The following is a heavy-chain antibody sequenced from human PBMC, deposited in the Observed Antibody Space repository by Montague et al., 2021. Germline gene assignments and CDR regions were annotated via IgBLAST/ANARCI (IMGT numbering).Heavy chain of an antibody. CDR2: IYASGST. CDR3: ASEWSAFDF. V-gene: IGHV4-59*01. D-gene: IGHD3-3*01. CDR1: GGSMESYK. J-gene: IGHJ3*01. Sequence: SETLSLTCTVSGGSMESYKWSWIRQSPGKGLEWIGYIYASGSTNYNYISSLQSRVIISVDTSKNQFSLKLTSVTAADTAMYYCASEWSAFDFWGRGTMVTVSS.